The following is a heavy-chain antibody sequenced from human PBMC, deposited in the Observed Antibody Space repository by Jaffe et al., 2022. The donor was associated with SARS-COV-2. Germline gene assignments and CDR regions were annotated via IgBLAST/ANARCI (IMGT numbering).Heavy chain of an antibody. CDR1: GFTFDDYT. V-gene: IGHV3-43*01. CDR2: ISWDGGST. D-gene: IGHD1-26*01. J-gene: IGHJ4*02. Sequence: EVQLVESGGVVVQPGGSLRLSCAASGFTFDDYTMHWVRQAPGKGLEWVSLISWDGGSTYYADSVKGRFTISRDNSKNSLYLQMNSLRTEDTALYYCAKDIGGGSYSLDYWGQGTLVTVSS. CDR3: AKDIGGGSYSLDY.